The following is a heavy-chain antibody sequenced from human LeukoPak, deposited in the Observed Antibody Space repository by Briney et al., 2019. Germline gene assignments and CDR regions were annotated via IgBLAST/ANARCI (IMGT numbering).Heavy chain of an antibody. CDR1: SGSLSDYY. D-gene: IGHD4-17*01. CDR3: AGSDGDHDF. Sequence: PSETLSLTCAVYSGSLSDYYWNWIRQPPARGLEWIGEINHSGSSNYSPSLKSRVTISLDTSENQLSLKLTSETAADTAVYYCAGSDGDHDFWGQGTLVTISS. J-gene: IGHJ4*02. V-gene: IGHV4-34*01. CDR2: INHSGSS.